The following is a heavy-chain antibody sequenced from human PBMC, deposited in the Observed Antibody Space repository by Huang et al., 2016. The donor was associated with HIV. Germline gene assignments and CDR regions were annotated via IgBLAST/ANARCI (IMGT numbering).Heavy chain of an antibody. Sequence: QMQLQQRGAGLLKPSEILSLTCGVSGGSFTGNYLTWIRQAPGKGLEWIGEVNDSGATNDNPSLNGRVTISLDKSNRELSLNLRSVTAADTAVYYCARQWTILEWLLGLDVWGQGTTVIVSS. V-gene: IGHV4-34*02. CDR2: VNDSGAT. J-gene: IGHJ6*02. CDR1: GGSFTGNY. CDR3: ARQWTILEWLLGLDV. D-gene: IGHD3-3*01.